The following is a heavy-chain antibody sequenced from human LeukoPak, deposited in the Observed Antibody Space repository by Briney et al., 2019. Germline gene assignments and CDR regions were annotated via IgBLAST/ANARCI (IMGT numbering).Heavy chain of an antibody. V-gene: IGHV4-61*10. Sequence: PSETLSLTCTVSGGSISSGSYYWSWIRQPAGKGLEWIGEINHSGSTNYNPSLKSRVTISVDTSKNQFSLKLSSVTAADTAVYYCARGRSSGYYRRYFDYWGQGTLVTVSS. CDR2: INHSGST. J-gene: IGHJ4*02. CDR1: GGSISSGSYY. D-gene: IGHD3-22*01. CDR3: ARGRSSGYYRRYFDY.